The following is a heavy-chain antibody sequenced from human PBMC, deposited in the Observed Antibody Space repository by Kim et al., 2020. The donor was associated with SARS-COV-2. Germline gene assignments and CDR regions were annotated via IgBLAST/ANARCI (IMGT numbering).Heavy chain of an antibody. CDR1: GFTFSSYE. J-gene: IGHJ4*02. V-gene: IGHV3-48*03. CDR2: ISSSGSTI. D-gene: IGHD5-18*01. CDR3: ARDSMGVDTAMVTGPPFAY. Sequence: GGSLRLSCAASGFTFSSYEMNWVRQAPGKGLEWVSYISSSGSTIYYADSVKGRFTISRDNAKNSLYLQMNSLRAEDTAVYYCARDSMGVDTAMVTGPPFAYWGQGTLVPVSS.